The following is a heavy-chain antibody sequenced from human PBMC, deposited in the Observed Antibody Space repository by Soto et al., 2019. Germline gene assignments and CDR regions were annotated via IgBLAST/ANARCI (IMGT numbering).Heavy chain of an antibody. CDR1: GFSFSTYE. Sequence: EVQLVESGGGLVQRGGSLRLSCAASGFSFSTYEMNWVRQAPGKGLEWVSYISSSGSTIYYADSVKGRFTISRDNAKNSLLLQMNSLRAEDTAVYYCARDSYYDPSGYYGGYNWFDPWGQGTLVTVSS. J-gene: IGHJ5*02. CDR3: ARDSYYDPSGYYGGYNWFDP. D-gene: IGHD3-22*01. CDR2: ISSSGSTI. V-gene: IGHV3-48*03.